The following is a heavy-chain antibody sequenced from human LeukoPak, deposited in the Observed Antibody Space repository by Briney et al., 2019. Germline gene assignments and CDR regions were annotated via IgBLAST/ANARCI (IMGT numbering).Heavy chain of an antibody. J-gene: IGHJ4*02. CDR3: ARGVARSSKFHFSYYFDY. CDR1: GGSISSSSYY. D-gene: IGHD6-6*01. CDR2: IYHSGST. V-gene: IGHV4-39*07. Sequence: SETLSLTCTVSGGSISSSSYYWGWIRQPPGKGLEWIGSIYHSGSTYYNPSLKSQVTISVDTSKNQFSLKLSSVTAADTAVYYCARGVARSSKFHFSYYFDYWGQGTLVTVSS.